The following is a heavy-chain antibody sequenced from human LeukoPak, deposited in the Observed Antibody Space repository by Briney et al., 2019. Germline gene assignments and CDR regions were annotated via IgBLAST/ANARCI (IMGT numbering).Heavy chain of an antibody. CDR2: IYYSGST. D-gene: IGHD5-12*01. CDR3: ARGTKTGYTGYDWNY. Sequence: SETLSLTCTVSGGSIRSYYWSWIRQPPGKGLEWIGYIYYSGSTSYNPSLKSRVTISVDTSSNQFSLILTSVTAADTAVYYCARGTKTGYTGYDWNYWGQGSLVTVSS. CDR1: GGSIRSYY. V-gene: IGHV4-59*01. J-gene: IGHJ4*02.